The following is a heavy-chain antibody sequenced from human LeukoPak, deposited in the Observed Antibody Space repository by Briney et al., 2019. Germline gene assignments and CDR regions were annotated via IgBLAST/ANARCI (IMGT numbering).Heavy chain of an antibody. D-gene: IGHD2-2*01. Sequence: GASVKVSCKASGGTFSSYAISWVRQAPGQGLEWMGGIIPIFGTANYAQKFQGRVTITTDESTSTAYMELSSLRSEDTAVYYCATPGVVPARHPSAFDIWGQGTMVTVSS. V-gene: IGHV1-69*05. J-gene: IGHJ3*02. CDR2: IIPIFGTA. CDR3: ATPGVVPARHPSAFDI. CDR1: GGTFSSYA.